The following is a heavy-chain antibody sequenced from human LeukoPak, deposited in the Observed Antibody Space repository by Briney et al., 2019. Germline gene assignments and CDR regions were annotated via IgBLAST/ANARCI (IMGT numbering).Heavy chain of an antibody. V-gene: IGHV3-11*04. CDR2: ISSSGSNI. J-gene: IGHJ4*02. CDR3: AREAQIIPMVRGYFDY. CDR1: GFTFSDYY. Sequence: GGSLRLSCAASGFTFSDYYMSWLRQAPGKGLEWVSYISSSGSNIYYADSVKGRFTISRDKAKTSLYLQMNSLRAEDTAVYYCAREAQIIPMVRGYFDYWGQGTLVTVSS. D-gene: IGHD3-10*01.